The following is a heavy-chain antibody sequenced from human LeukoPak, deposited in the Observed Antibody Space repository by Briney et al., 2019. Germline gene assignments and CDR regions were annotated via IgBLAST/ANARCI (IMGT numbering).Heavy chain of an antibody. V-gene: IGHV4-39*01. J-gene: IGHJ4*02. D-gene: IGHD3-3*01. CDR1: GGSIRSSYYY. Sequence: SETLSLTCPVSGGSIRSSYYYWGWIRQPPGKGLEWIGSIYDSGSTYYNPSLKSRVTISVDTSKNQFSLKLSSVTAADTAVYYCARRVVLDYYFDYWGQGTLVTVSS. CDR2: IYDSGST. CDR3: ARRVVLDYYFDY.